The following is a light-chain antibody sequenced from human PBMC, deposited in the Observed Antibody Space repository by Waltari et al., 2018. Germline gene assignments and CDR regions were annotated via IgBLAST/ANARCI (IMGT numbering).Light chain of an antibody. CDR1: QGISSY. Sequence: DIQMTQSPSSLSASVGDTVTITCRASQGISSYLNWFQQKPGKPPKLLIYAATTLQSGVPSRFSGSGSGTEFTLTISSLQPEDFATYYCLQHNYYPLTFGGGTKVEI. CDR2: AAT. V-gene: IGKV1-17*01. J-gene: IGKJ4*01. CDR3: LQHNYYPLT.